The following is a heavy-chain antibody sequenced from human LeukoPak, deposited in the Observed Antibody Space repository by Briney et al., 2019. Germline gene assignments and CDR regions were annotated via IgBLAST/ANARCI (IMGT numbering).Heavy chain of an antibody. CDR2: INPNSGGT. CDR3: ARVGGATTFYFDY. J-gene: IGHJ4*02. Sequence: GASVKVSCKASGYTFTGYYMHWVRRAPGQGLEWMGWINPNSGGTNYAQEFQGRVTMTRDTSISTAYMELSRLRSDDTAVYYCARVGGATTFYFDYWGQGTLVTVSS. CDR1: GYTFTGYY. D-gene: IGHD1-26*01. V-gene: IGHV1-2*02.